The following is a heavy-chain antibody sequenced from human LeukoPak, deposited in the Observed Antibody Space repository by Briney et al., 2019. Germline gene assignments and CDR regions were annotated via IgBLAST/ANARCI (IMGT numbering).Heavy chain of an antibody. J-gene: IGHJ4*02. CDR2: INHSGST. CDR1: GGPFSGYY. D-gene: IGHD3-3*01. Sequence: SETLSLTCAVYGGPFSGYYWSWIRQPPGKGLEWIGEINHSGSTNYNPSLKSRVTISVDTSKNQFSLKLSSVTAADTAVYYCARPHYDFWSGYYYFDYWGQGTLVTVSS. V-gene: IGHV4-34*01. CDR3: ARPHYDFWSGYYYFDY.